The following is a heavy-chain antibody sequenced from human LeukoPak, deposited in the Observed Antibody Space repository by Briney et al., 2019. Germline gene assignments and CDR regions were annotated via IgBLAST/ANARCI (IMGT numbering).Heavy chain of an antibody. Sequence: ASVKVSCKASGYIFTNYGISWMRQAPGQGLEWMGWISTYNGHTNYAQKLQGRVTMTTDTSTSTAYMELRSLRSDDTAVYYCARVTHADYVIEYFQHWGQGTLVTVSS. D-gene: IGHD4-17*01. V-gene: IGHV1-18*01. CDR2: ISTYNGHT. J-gene: IGHJ1*01. CDR3: ARVTHADYVIEYFQH. CDR1: GYIFTNYG.